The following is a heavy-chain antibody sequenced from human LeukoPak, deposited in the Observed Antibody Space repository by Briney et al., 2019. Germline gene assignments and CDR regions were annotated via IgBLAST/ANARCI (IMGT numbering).Heavy chain of an antibody. V-gene: IGHV3-23*01. CDR1: GFTFNNYA. D-gene: IGHD1-14*01. CDR2: ISGSGGTT. CDR3: AKVSGGGLYYDGMDV. Sequence: PGGSLRLSCAASGFTFNNYAMNWVRQAPGKGLEWVSVISGSGGTTYYADSVEGRFTISRDSSKNTPYLQMNSLRAEDTAVYYCAKVSGGGLYYDGMDVWGQGTTVTVSS. J-gene: IGHJ6*02.